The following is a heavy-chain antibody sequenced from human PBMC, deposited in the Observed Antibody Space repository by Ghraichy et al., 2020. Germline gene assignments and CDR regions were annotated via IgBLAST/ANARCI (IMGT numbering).Heavy chain of an antibody. Sequence: GESLNISCKGSGYTFTSYWIAWVRQMPGKGLEWMGVIWPGDSDTRYSPSFQGQSFQGQVTISVDKSITPAYLQWSSLKASDTAMYYCARPVGTYNYYDSILTINYFDYWGQGTLVTVSS. V-gene: IGHV5-51*01. CDR3: ARPVGTYNYYDSILTINYFDY. CDR2: IWPGDSDT. J-gene: IGHJ4*02. D-gene: IGHD3-22*01. CDR1: GYTFTSYW.